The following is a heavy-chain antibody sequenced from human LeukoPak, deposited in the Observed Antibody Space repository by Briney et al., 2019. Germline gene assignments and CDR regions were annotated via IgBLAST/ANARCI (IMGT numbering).Heavy chain of an antibody. CDR2: INPSGGST. V-gene: IGHV1-46*01. CDR3: ARAISRWFDP. Sequence: ASVKVSCKASGGTFSSYAISWVRQAPGQGLEWMGIINPSGGSTSYAQKFRGRVTMTRDTSTSTVYMELSSLRSEDTAVYYCARAISRWFDPWGQGTLVTVSS. J-gene: IGHJ5*02. CDR1: GGTFSSYA.